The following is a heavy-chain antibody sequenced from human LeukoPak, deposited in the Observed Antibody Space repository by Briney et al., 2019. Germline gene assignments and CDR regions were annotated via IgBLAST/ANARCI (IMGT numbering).Heavy chain of an antibody. J-gene: IGHJ4*02. Sequence: ASVKVSCKASGYTFTGYYMHWVRQAPGQGLEWMGRINPNSGGTNYAQKFQGRVTMTRDTSISTAYMELSRLRSDDTAVYYCARRVGYDSSGYYYVSTGSLVYWGQETLVTVSS. CDR1: GYTFTGYY. D-gene: IGHD3-22*01. CDR2: INPNSGGT. V-gene: IGHV1-2*06. CDR3: ARRVGYDSSGYYYVSTGSLVY.